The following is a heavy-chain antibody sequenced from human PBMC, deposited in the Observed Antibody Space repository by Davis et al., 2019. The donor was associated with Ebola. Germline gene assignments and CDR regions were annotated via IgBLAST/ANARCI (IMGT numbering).Heavy chain of an antibody. CDR2: IYYSGST. V-gene: IGHV4-59*11. D-gene: IGHD3-22*01. J-gene: IGHJ6*02. CDR1: GGSISSHY. Sequence: PSETLSLTCTVSGGSISSHYWSWIRQPPGKGLEWIGYIYYSGSTNYNPSLKSRVTISVDTSKNQFPLKLSSVTAADTAVYYCARGEGSSGYPPNYYYYGMDVWGQGTTGTVSS. CDR3: ARGEGSSGYPPNYYYYGMDV.